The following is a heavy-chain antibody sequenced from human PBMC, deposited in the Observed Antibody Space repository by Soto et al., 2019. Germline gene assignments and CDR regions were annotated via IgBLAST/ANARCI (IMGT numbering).Heavy chain of an antibody. CDR2: ISYDGSNK. CDR3: AKDIYSGSYDTFDY. V-gene: IGHV3-30*18. J-gene: IGHJ4*02. CDR1: GFTFSSYG. D-gene: IGHD1-26*01. Sequence: GGSLRLSCAASGFTFSSYGMHWVRQAPGKGLEWVAVISYDGSNKYYADSVKGRFTISRDNSKNTLYLQMNSLRAEDTAVYYCAKDIYSGSYDTFDYWGQGNLVTVSS.